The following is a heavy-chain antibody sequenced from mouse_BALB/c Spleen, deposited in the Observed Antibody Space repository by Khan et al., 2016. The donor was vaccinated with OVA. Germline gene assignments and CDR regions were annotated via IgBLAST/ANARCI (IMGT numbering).Heavy chain of an antibody. CDR1: GYTFTDYY. CDR3: AKGRFDV. CDR2: INPNNDDT. Sequence: EVQLQQSGPELVKPGASVKMSCKASGYTFTDYYMKWMKQSHGKSLEWIGDINPNNDDTFYNQKFTGKATMTGDKAYSTAYMHHNSPTSENSAVYYCAKGRFDVWGAGTTVTVSS. V-gene: IGHV1-19*01. J-gene: IGHJ1*01.